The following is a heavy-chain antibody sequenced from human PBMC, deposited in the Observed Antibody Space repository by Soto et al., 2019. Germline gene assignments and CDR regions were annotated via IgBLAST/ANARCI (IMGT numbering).Heavy chain of an antibody. V-gene: IGHV3-30-3*01. J-gene: IGHJ6*02. Sequence: QVQLVESGGGVVQPGRSLRLSCAASGFTFSSYAMHWVRQAPGKGLEWVAVISYDGSNKYYADSVKGRFTISRDNSKNTLYPQMNSLRAEHTAVYYCARDPCNGGSCSWGFDYYGMDVWGQGTTVTVSS. CDR3: ARDPCNGGSCSWGFDYYGMDV. CDR2: ISYDGSNK. D-gene: IGHD2-15*01. CDR1: GFTFSSYA.